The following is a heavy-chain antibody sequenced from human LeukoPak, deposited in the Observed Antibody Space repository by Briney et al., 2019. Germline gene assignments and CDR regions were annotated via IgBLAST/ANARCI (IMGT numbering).Heavy chain of an antibody. Sequence: QAGGSLGLSCAASGFTFTTYWMSWVRQAPGKGLEWVANIKQDGSENYYVDSVKGRFTISRDNAKNSLFLQMNSLRAEDTAVYYCARLLRGARFHGMDVWGQGTTVTVSS. D-gene: IGHD6-6*01. CDR3: ARLLRGARFHGMDV. J-gene: IGHJ6*02. V-gene: IGHV3-7*03. CDR2: IKQDGSEN. CDR1: GFTFTTYW.